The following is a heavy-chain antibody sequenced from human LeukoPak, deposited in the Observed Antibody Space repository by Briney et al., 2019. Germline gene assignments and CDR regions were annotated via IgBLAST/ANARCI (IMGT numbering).Heavy chain of an antibody. D-gene: IGHD3-16*02. CDR2: ISAYNGNT. V-gene: IGHV1-18*04. CDR3: ARSLVRQMGSSDAFDI. Sequence: GASVKVSCKASGYTFTSYYMHWVRQAPGQGLEWMGWISAYNGNTNYAQKLQGRVTMTTDTSTSTAYMELRSLRSEDTAVYYCARSLVRQMGSSDAFDIWGQGTMVTVSS. J-gene: IGHJ3*02. CDR1: GYTFTSYY.